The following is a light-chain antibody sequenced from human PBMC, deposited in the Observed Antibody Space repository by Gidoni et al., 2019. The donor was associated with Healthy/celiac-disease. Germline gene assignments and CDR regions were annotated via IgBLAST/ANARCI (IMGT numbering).Light chain of an antibody. V-gene: IGKV2-28*01. CDR1: QSLLHSNGYNY. Sequence: DIVMPQSPLSLPVTPGGPASISCRSSQSLLHSNGYNYLDWYLQKPGQSPQLLIYLGSNRASGVPDRFSGSGSGTDFTLKISRVEAEDVGVYYCMQALQTPRTFGQGTKVEIK. J-gene: IGKJ1*01. CDR3: MQALQTPRT. CDR2: LGS.